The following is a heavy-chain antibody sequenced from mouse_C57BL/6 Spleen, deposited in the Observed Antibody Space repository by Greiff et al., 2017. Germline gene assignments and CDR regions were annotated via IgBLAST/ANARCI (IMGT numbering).Heavy chain of an antibody. CDR1: GYTFTSYW. D-gene: IGHD3-2*02. J-gene: IGHJ2*01. CDR2: IDPSDSYT. Sequence: QVPLQQPGAELVKPGASVKLSCKASGYTFTSYWMQWVKQRPGQGLEWIGEIDPSDSYTNYNQKFKGKATLTVDTSSSTAYMQLSSLTSEDTAVYYCARWKRDSSGSDYWGQGTTLTVSS. V-gene: IGHV1-50*01. CDR3: ARWKRDSSGSDY.